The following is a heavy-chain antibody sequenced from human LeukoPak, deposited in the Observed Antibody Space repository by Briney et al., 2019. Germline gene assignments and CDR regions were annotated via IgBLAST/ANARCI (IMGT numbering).Heavy chain of an antibody. CDR3: ASSSYSSSSP. CDR2: INEDGSKK. Sequence: GGSLRLSCAASGFTFTNYWMIWVRQAPGKGLEWVANINEDGSKKYYVGSVEGRFTISRDNAKNSVFLQMNSLRAEDTAMYYCASSSYSSSSPWGQDTLVTVSS. CDR1: GFTFTNYW. J-gene: IGHJ5*02. D-gene: IGHD6-6*01. V-gene: IGHV3-7*01.